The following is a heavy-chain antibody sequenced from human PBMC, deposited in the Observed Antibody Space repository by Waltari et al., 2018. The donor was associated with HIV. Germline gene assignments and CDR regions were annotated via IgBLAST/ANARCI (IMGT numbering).Heavy chain of an antibody. D-gene: IGHD3-10*01. CDR1: GGSSSNYS. J-gene: IGHJ4*02. CDR2: INHSGRT. V-gene: IGHV4-34*02. CDR3: ARGQYGPGSREDY. Sequence: QVQLQQWGTGLLKPSETLSLTCAVHGGSSSNYSWSWIRQPPGKGLEWIAEINHSGRTNYNPSLKSRLTISVDTSKTQFSVKLTSVTAADTAVYFCARGQYGPGSREDYCGQGTLVTVAS.